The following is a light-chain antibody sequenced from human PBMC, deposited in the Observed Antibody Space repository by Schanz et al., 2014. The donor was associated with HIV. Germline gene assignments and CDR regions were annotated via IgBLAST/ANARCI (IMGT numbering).Light chain of an antibody. CDR2: ATY. Sequence: QSVLTQPPSASGTPGQRVTISCSGSSSNIKTNAVNWYQHLPGMGPKLLIYATYNRPSGVPDRFSGSGSDTSASLAISGLQSEDEADYYCAGWDDSLNVWVFGGGTKLTVL. V-gene: IGLV1-44*01. CDR3: AGWDDSLNVWV. CDR1: SSNIKTNA. J-gene: IGLJ3*02.